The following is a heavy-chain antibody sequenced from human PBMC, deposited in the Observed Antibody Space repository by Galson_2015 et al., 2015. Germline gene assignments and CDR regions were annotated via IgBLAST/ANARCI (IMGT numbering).Heavy chain of an antibody. D-gene: IGHD1-1*01. CDR2: ISAYNGNT. Sequence: SVKVSCKASGYTFTCYGISWVRQAPGQGLEWMGWISAYNGNTNYAQKLQGRVTMTTDTSTSTAYMELRSLRSDDTAVYYCARDHPLPGTRAVVGEFDIWGQGTMVTVSS. V-gene: IGHV1-18*04. CDR1: GYTFTCYG. J-gene: IGHJ3*02. CDR3: ARDHPLPGTRAVVGEFDI.